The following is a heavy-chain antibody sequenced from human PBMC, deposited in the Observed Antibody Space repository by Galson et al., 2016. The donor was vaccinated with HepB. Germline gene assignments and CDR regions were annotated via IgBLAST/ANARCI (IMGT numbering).Heavy chain of an antibody. CDR3: ARSGYYDSGSYADRWDF. CDR1: EFAFSSYW. D-gene: IGHD3-10*01. Sequence: SLRLSCAGSEFAFSSYWMIWVRQAPGKGLEWLASIKHDGSEEYYLDSVKGRFTISRDNAKNSVYLQMSSLKASDTAMYYCARSGYYDSGSYADRWDFWGQGTLVTVSS. J-gene: IGHJ4*02. CDR2: IKHDGSEE. V-gene: IGHV3-7*05.